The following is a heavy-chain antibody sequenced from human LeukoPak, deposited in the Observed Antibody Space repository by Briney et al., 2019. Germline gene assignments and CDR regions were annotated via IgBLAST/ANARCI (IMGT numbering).Heavy chain of an antibody. CDR3: AKLGVGYYGSADGWFDP. V-gene: IGHV3-30*18. CDR1: GFTFSSYG. Sequence: GGSMRHSCAASGFTFSSYGMHWVRQAPGKGLEWVAVISYDGSNKYYADSVKGRFTISRDNSKNTLYLQMNSLRAEDTAVYYCAKLGVGYYGSADGWFDPWGQGTLVTVSS. D-gene: IGHD3-10*01. J-gene: IGHJ5*02. CDR2: ISYDGSNK.